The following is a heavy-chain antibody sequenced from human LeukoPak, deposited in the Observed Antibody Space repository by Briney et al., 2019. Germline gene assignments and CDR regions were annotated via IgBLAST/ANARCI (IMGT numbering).Heavy chain of an antibody. CDR3: AGTPLPLPNFDY. CDR2: IYTSGST. Sequence: SETLSLTCTVSGGSISSYYWSWIRQPAGKGLEWIGRIYTSGSTNYNPSLKSRVTMSVDTSKNQFSLKLSSVTAADTAVYYCAGTPLPLPNFDYWGQGTLVTVSS. V-gene: IGHV4-4*07. CDR1: GGSISSYY. D-gene: IGHD2-2*01. J-gene: IGHJ4*02.